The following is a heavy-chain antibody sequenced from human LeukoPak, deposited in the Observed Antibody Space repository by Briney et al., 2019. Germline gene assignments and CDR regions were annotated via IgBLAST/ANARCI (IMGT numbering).Heavy chain of an antibody. CDR2: ISSDGSST. CDR3: ARDYGEGGYYFDY. D-gene: IGHD4-17*01. J-gene: IGHJ4*02. Sequence: GRSLRLSCAASGFTFSTYWMHWVRQASGKGLVWLSRISSDGSSTNYADSVKGPFTNSRDNAKNTLYLQMNSLRAEDTAVYYCARDYGEGGYYFDYWGQGTLVTVSS. V-gene: IGHV3-74*01. CDR1: GFTFSTYW.